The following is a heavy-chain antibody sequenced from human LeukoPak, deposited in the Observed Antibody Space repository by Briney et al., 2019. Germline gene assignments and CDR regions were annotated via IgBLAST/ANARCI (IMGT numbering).Heavy chain of an antibody. CDR2: IGGNSRST. J-gene: IGHJ4*02. Sequence: GGSLRLSCAASGFSFGDYAMHWVRQAPGRGLEWVSGIGGNSRSTGYADSVKGRFTISRDNAKNSLYLQMNSLRAEDTALYYCAKDTTSGSGSYFDYFDSWGQGTLVTVSS. D-gene: IGHD3-10*01. CDR3: AKDTTSGSGSYFDYFDS. V-gene: IGHV3-9*01. CDR1: GFSFGDYA.